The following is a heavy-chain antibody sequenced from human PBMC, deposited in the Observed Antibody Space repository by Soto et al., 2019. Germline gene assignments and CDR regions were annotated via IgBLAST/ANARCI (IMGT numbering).Heavy chain of an antibody. J-gene: IGHJ3*02. CDR3: ARRLKQWLAAFDI. D-gene: IGHD6-19*01. V-gene: IGHV4-59*08. CDR2: IYYSGST. CDR1: GGSISSYY. Sequence: SETLSLTCTVSGGSISSYYWSWIRQPPGKGLEWIGYIYYSGSTNYNPSLKSRVTISVDTPKNQFSLKLSSVTAADTAVYYCARRLKQWLAAFDIWGQGTMVTVS.